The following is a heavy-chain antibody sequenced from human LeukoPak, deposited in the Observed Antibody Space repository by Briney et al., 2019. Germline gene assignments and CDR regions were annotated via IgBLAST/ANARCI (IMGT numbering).Heavy chain of an antibody. CDR3: AKDRDILTGYLDY. J-gene: IGHJ4*02. CDR1: GFTFSSYS. D-gene: IGHD3-9*01. V-gene: IGHV3-21*01. CDR2: ISSSSSYI. Sequence: GGSLRLSCAASGFTFSSYSMNWVRQAPGKGLEWVSSISSSSSYIYYADSVKGRFTISRDNAKNSLYLQMNSLRAEDTAVYYCAKDRDILTGYLDYWGQGTLVTVSS.